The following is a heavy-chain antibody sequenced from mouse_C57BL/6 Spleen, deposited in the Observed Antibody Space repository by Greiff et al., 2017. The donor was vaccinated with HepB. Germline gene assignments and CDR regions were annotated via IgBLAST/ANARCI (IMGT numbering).Heavy chain of an antibody. D-gene: IGHD2-3*01. CDR3: ARGVGYYKDYFDY. CDR2: IYPGDGDT. Sequence: QVQLQQSGPELVKPGASVKISCKASGYAFSSSWMNWVKQRPGKGLEWIGRIYPGDGDTNYNGKFKGKATLTADKSSSTAYMQLSSLTSEDSAVYFCARGVGYYKDYFDYWGQGTTLTVSS. CDR1: GYAFSSSW. J-gene: IGHJ2*01. V-gene: IGHV1-82*01.